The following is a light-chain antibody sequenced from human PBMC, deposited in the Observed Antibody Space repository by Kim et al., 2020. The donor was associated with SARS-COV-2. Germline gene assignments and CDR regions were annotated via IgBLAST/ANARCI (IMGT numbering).Light chain of an antibody. CDR3: QQYDSSPRT. CDR2: GAS. V-gene: IGKV3-20*01. Sequence: SAGERATLSCRASQSVTSSYSAWYQQKPGQAHRLLIYGASRRATGIPDRFSGSGSGTDFTLTISRLEPEDFAVYYCQQYDSSPRTFGQGTKVDIK. CDR1: QSVTSSY. J-gene: IGKJ1*01.